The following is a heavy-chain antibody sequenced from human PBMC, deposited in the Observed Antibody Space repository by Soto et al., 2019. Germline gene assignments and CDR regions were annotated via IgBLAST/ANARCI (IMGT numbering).Heavy chain of an antibody. CDR3: ARDASGWVFDY. CDR1: GGSISSYY. J-gene: IGHJ4*02. D-gene: IGHD6-19*01. V-gene: IGHV4-59*01. Sequence: SETLSLTCTVSGGSISSYYWSWIRQPPGKGLEWIGYIYYSGSTNYNPSLKSRVTISVDTSKNQFSLKLSSVTAADTAVYYCARDASGWVFDYWGQGTLVTVSS. CDR2: IYYSGST.